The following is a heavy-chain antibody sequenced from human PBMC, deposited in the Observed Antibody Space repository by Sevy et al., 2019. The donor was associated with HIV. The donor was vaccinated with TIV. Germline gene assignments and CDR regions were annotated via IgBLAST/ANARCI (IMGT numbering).Heavy chain of an antibody. CDR1: GFTFDDYA. J-gene: IGHJ6*02. Sequence: GGSLRLSCAASGFTFDDYAMHWVRQAPGKGLEWVSGISWNSGSIGYADSVKGRLTISRDNAKNSLYLQMNSLRAEDTALYYCAKDIGYSFDGMDVWGQGTTVTVSS. CDR3: AKDIGYSFDGMDV. CDR2: ISWNSGSI. D-gene: IGHD5-18*01. V-gene: IGHV3-9*01.